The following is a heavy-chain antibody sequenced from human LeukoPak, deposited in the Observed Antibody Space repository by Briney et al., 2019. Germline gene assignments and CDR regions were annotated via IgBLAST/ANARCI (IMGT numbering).Heavy chain of an antibody. CDR1: GYTFTSYG. D-gene: IGHD5-12*01. CDR3: ARRVHTVATTSRYYYYYYMDV. Sequence: ASVKVSCKASGYTFTSYGISWVRQAPGQGLEWMGWISAYNGNTNYAQKLQGRVTMTTDTSTSTAYMELRSLRSDDTAVYYCARRVHTVATTSRYYYYYYMDVWGKGTTVTISS. V-gene: IGHV1-18*01. J-gene: IGHJ6*03. CDR2: ISAYNGNT.